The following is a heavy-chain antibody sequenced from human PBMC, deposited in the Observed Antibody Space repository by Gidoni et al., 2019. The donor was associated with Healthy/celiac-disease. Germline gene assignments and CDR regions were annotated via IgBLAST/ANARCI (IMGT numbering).Heavy chain of an antibody. CDR2: IYYSGST. Sequence: QVQLQAWGPGLVKPSETLSLTCTVSGGTISSYYWSWIRQPPGKGLEWIGYIYYSGSTNYNPSLKSRVTISVDTSKNQFSLKLISVTAADTAVYYCARGLLVLGYWYFDLWGRGTLVTVSS. V-gene: IGHV4-59*01. CDR1: GGTISSYY. CDR3: ARGLLVLGYWYFDL. J-gene: IGHJ2*01. D-gene: IGHD2-21*01.